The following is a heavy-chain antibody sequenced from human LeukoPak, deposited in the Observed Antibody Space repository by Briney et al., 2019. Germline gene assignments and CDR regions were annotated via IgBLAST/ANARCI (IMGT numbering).Heavy chain of an antibody. D-gene: IGHD3-10*01. CDR1: GFTFSNYA. CDR2: IRYDGSSK. V-gene: IGHV3-30*02. CDR3: ARDQAGSGHYADY. Sequence: GGSLRLSCAASGFTFSNYAMHWVRQAPGKGLEWLAYIRYDGSSKYYADFVTGRFTISRDYSKNTLYLHMNSLRAEDTAVYYCARDQAGSGHYADYWGQGTLVTVSS. J-gene: IGHJ4*02.